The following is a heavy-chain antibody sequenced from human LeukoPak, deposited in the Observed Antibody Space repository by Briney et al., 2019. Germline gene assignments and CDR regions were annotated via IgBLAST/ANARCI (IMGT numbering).Heavy chain of an antibody. D-gene: IGHD2-2*01. CDR1: GYTFTGYY. J-gene: IGHJ4*02. CDR2: INPNSGGT. Sequence: ASVKVSCKASGYTFTGYYMHWVRQAPGQGLEWMGWINPNSGGTNYAQKFQGRVTMTRDTSISTAYMELSRLRSDDTAVYYCASVPGSVYQLLPFDYWRQGTLVTVSS. V-gene: IGHV1-2*02. CDR3: ASVPGSVYQLLPFDY.